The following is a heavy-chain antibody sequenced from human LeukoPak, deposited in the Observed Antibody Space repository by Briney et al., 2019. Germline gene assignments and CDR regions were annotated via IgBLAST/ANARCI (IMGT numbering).Heavy chain of an antibody. D-gene: IGHD4-23*01. V-gene: IGHV1-69*01. J-gene: IGHJ4*02. CDR1: GGTFSSYA. CDR3: ARGWLAETTVVTPYNY. Sequence: EASVKVSCKASGGTFSSYAISWVRQAPGQGLEWMGGIIPIFGTANYAQKFQGRVTITAVDSMNTAYMELSSLRSDDTAVYYCARGWLAETTVVTPYNYWGQGTLVPSPQ. CDR2: IIPIFGTA.